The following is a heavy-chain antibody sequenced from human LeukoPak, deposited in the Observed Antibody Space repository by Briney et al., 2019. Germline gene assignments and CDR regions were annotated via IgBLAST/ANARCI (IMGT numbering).Heavy chain of an antibody. CDR3: ARDWYYYDSSGYPSRPDAFDI. V-gene: IGHV3-23*01. J-gene: IGHJ3*02. CDR1: GFTFSSYA. CDR2: ISGSGGST. Sequence: GGSLRLSCAASGFTFSSYAMSWVRQAPGKGLEWVSAISGSGGSTYYADSVKGRFTISRDNSKNTLYLQMNSLRAEDTAVYYCARDWYYYDSSGYPSRPDAFDIWGQGTMVTVSS. D-gene: IGHD3-22*01.